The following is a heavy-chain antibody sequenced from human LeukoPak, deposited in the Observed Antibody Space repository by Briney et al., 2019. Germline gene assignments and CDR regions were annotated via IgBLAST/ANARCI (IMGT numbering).Heavy chain of an antibody. CDR2: IYNSAIN. CDR3: ATRGY. J-gene: IGHJ4*02. CDR1: GGSIRRDY. Sequence: SETLSLTRTVSGGSIRRDYWQWITQTPANRLVTIRYIYNSAINNYNPYLKSILTTSINTSKNQFSLKLTSVTAADTAVYYCATRGYWGQGTLVTVSS. V-gene: IGHV4-59*08. D-gene: IGHD3-10*01.